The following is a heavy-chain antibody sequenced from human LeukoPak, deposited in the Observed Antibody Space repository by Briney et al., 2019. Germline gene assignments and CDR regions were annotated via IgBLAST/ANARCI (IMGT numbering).Heavy chain of an antibody. V-gene: IGHV4-59*05. Sequence: SETLSLTCTVSGDSMSTYYWTWIRQPPGKGLEWIGSIYYSGSTYYNPSLKSRVTISVDTSKNQFSLKLSSVTAADTAVYYCARELLYYYDSSGYQRHLDYWGQGTLVTVSS. CDR3: ARELLYYYDSSGYQRHLDY. CDR2: IYYSGST. D-gene: IGHD3-22*01. CDR1: GDSMSTYY. J-gene: IGHJ4*02.